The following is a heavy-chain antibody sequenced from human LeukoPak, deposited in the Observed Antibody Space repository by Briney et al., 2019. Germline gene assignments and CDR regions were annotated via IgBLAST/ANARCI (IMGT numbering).Heavy chain of an antibody. CDR1: GYTFTSYY. V-gene: IGHV1-46*01. CDR2: INPSGGST. J-gene: IGHJ6*02. D-gene: IGHD6-6*01. Sequence: ASVKVSCKASGYTFTSYYMHWVRQAPGQGLEWMGIINPSGGSTSCAQKFQGRVTMTRDTSTSTVYMELSSLRSEDTAVYYCARDVSHSSSSEDPYYYGMDVWGQGTTVTVSS. CDR3: ARDVSHSSSSEDPYYYGMDV.